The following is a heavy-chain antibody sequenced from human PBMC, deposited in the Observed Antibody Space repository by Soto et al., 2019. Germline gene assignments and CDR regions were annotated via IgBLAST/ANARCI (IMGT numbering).Heavy chain of an antibody. J-gene: IGHJ6*04. V-gene: IGHV4-59*03. D-gene: IGHD1-26*01. Sequence: PSVTRSRTCCVSGASISSYYWHWVRQPPGKGLEWIGYVYTSAYTRYSSSLKSRGTISVGTSRSQCHLRLNSVPAANTALHSRAPSPGHPGAFSYHNGINDWHKGNTVVVST. CDR3: APSPGHPGAFSYHNGIND. CDR2: VYTSAYT. CDR1: GASISSYY.